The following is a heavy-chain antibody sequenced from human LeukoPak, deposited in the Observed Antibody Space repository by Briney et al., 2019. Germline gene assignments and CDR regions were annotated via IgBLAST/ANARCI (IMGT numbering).Heavy chain of an antibody. CDR3: ARMNDYGDHVAWLDP. J-gene: IGHJ5*02. Sequence: SETLSLTYTVSGGPISSYYWSWIRQSPGRGLEWIGYIYYSGGTNYNPSLKSRVTMSVDTSKNQFSLRLTSATAADTAVYYCARMNDYGDHVAWLDPWGQGTRVTVSS. CDR2: IYYSGGT. D-gene: IGHD4/OR15-4a*01. CDR1: GGPISSYY. V-gene: IGHV4-59*01.